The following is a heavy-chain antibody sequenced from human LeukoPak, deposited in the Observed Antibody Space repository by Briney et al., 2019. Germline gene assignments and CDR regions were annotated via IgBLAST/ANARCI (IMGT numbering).Heavy chain of an antibody. CDR2: IYYSGST. V-gene: IGHV4-31*03. D-gene: IGHD2-2*01. CDR1: GGSISSGGYY. Sequence: PSETLSLTCTVSGGSISSGGYYWSWIRQHPGKGLEWIEYIYYSGSTYYNPSLKSRVTISVDTSKNQFPLKLSSVTAADTAVYYCARGDCSSTSCYADYWGQGTLVTVSS. J-gene: IGHJ4*02. CDR3: ARGDCSSTSCYADY.